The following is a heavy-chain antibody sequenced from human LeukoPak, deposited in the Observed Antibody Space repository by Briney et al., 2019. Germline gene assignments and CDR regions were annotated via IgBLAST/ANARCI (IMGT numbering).Heavy chain of an antibody. V-gene: IGHV3-73*01. CDR2: IRSKANSYAT. Sequence: GGSLSLSCGASGFTFSGSAMHWVRQASGKGREWVGRIRSKANSYATAYAASVKGRFTISRDDSKNTAYLQMTSLKTEDTAVYYCTRSFSGSMVVTEDYWGQGTLVTVSS. J-gene: IGHJ4*02. CDR3: TRSFSGSMVVTEDY. D-gene: IGHD4-23*01. CDR1: GFTFSGSA.